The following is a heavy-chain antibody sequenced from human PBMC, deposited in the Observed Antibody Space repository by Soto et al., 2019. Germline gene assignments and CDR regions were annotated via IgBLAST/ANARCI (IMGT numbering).Heavy chain of an antibody. CDR2: ISWNSGSI. D-gene: IGHD2-2*01. CDR1: GFTFDDYA. J-gene: IGHJ4*02. CDR3: AKGGQLLAEGGGY. V-gene: IGHV3-9*01. Sequence: EVQLVESGGGLVQPGRSLRLSCAASGFTFDDYAMHWVRQAPGKGLEWVSGISWNSGSIGYADSVKGRFTISRDNAKNSLYLQMNGLRAEDPALYYCAKGGQLLAEGGGYWGQGTLVTVSS.